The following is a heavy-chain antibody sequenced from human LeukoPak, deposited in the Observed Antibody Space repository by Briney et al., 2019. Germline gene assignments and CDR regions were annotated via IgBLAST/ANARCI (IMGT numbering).Heavy chain of an antibody. CDR2: ISSSGSGGST. CDR3: AKGSSDVGDYGSFDI. V-gene: IGHV3-23*01. CDR1: GFTFSSSA. Sequence: GGSLRLSCAASGFTFSSSAMTWVRQAPGKGLEWVSAISSSGSGGSTYYADSVKGRFTISRDNSKNTLYLQMNSLRAEDTAVYYCAKGSSDVGDYGSFDIWGQGTMVTVSS. J-gene: IGHJ3*02. D-gene: IGHD4-17*01.